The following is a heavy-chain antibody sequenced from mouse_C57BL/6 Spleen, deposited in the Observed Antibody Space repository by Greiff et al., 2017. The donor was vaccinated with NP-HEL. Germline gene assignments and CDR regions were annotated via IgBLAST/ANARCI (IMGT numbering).Heavy chain of an antibody. CDR1: GFTFSDYG. J-gene: IGHJ4*01. CDR2: ISSGSSTI. CDR3: ARPYSNYGAMDY. D-gene: IGHD2-5*01. Sequence: EVKLMESGGGLVKPGGSLKLSCAASGFTFSDYGMHWVRQAPEKGLEWVAYISSGSSTIYYADTVKGRFTISRDNAKNTLFLQMTSLRSEDTAMYYCARPYSNYGAMDYWGQGTSVTVSS. V-gene: IGHV5-17*01.